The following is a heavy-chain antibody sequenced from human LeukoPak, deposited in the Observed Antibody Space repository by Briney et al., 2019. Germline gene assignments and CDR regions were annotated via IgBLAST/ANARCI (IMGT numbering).Heavy chain of an antibody. CDR3: ARSRVAALYYSDY. D-gene: IGHD6-6*01. J-gene: IGHJ4*02. CDR1: GGSISSSSYY. V-gene: IGHV4-39*07. CDR2: IYYSGST. Sequence: SETLSLTCTVSGGSISSSSYYWGWIRQPPGKGLEWIGSIYYSGSTYYNPSLKSRVTISVDTSKNQFSLKLSSVTAADTAVYYCARSRVAALYYSDYWGQGTLVTVSS.